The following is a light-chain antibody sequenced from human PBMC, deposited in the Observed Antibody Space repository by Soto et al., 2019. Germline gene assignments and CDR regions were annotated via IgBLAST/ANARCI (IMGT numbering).Light chain of an antibody. CDR3: SSYTSSSPYV. Sequence: QSVLNQPASLSGSPGQSITISCTGTSSDVGGYNYVSWYQQHPGKAPKLMIYDVSNRPSGVSNRFSGSKSGNTASLTISGLQAEDEADYYCSSYTSSSPYVFGTGTKVTVL. CDR2: DVS. CDR1: SSDVGGYNY. V-gene: IGLV2-14*01. J-gene: IGLJ1*01.